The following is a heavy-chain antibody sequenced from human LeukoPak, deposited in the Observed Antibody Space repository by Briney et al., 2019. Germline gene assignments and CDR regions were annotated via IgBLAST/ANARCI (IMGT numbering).Heavy chain of an antibody. D-gene: IGHD1-26*01. V-gene: IGHV3-30*18. CDR1: GFTFSSHG. CDR3: AKEGDKSYYFYFQH. Sequence: GRSLRLSCAASGFTFSSHGMHWVRQAPGKGLEWVAVISYDGTNKYYADSVKGRFTISRDNSKNTLYLQMNSLRAEGTAVYYCAKEGDKSYYFYFQHWGQGTLVTVSS. CDR2: ISYDGTNK. J-gene: IGHJ1*01.